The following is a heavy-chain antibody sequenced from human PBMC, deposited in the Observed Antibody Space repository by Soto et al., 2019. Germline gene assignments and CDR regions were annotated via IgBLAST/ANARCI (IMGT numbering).Heavy chain of an antibody. Sequence: PGGSLRHSCAASGFTFDDHAMHWVRQAPGKGLEWVSLISRDDRSTYYADSVKGRFTISRDNPKNSLSLQMNSLTAEDTALYYCAKDIEAVAGTPLLGGMDVWGQGT. J-gene: IGHJ6*02. CDR3: AKDIEAVAGTPLLGGMDV. CDR1: GFTFDDHA. D-gene: IGHD6-19*01. CDR2: ISRDDRST. V-gene: IGHV3-43D*04.